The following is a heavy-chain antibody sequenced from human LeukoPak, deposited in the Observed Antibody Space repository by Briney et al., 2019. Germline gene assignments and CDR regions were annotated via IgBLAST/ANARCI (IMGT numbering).Heavy chain of an antibody. J-gene: IGHJ5*02. CDR1: GYTFTGYY. CDR2: INPNSGGT. CDR3: AITYDILTGYPLYWFDP. V-gene: IGHV1-2*02. Sequence: ASVKVSCKASGYTFTGYYMLWVRQAPGQGLEWMGWINPNSGGTNYAQKFQGRVTMTRDTSISTAYMELSRLRSDDTAVYYCAITYDILTGYPLYWFDPWGQGTLVTVSS. D-gene: IGHD3-9*01.